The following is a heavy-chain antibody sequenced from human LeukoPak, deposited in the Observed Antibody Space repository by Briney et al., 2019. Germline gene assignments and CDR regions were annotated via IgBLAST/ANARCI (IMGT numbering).Heavy chain of an antibody. CDR1: RFTFSRYG. Sequence: GGSLRLSCTASRFTFSRYGMHWVRQAPGKGLEWVAVISYDGTNKYYSDSVKGRFTISRDNAKNSLYLQMNSLRAEDTAVYYCAREGYYDSSGYSFLQYYYYYMDVWGKGTTVTISS. V-gene: IGHV3-30*03. CDR3: AREGYYDSSGYSFLQYYYYYMDV. D-gene: IGHD3-22*01. CDR2: ISYDGTNK. J-gene: IGHJ6*03.